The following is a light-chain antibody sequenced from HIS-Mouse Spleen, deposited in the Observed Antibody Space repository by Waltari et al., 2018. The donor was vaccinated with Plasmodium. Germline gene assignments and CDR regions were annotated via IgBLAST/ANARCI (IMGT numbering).Light chain of an antibody. CDR3: CSYAGSSTYV. V-gene: IGLV2-23*01. Sequence: QSALTQPASVSGSPGQSITISCTGTSSDVGSYNLVSWNQQHPGKDPKLKIYGGSKRPSGVSNPFSGAKSGDTASLTISGLQGEDEADYYCCSYAGSSTYVFGTGTKVTVL. CDR2: GGS. J-gene: IGLJ1*01. CDR1: SSDVGSYNL.